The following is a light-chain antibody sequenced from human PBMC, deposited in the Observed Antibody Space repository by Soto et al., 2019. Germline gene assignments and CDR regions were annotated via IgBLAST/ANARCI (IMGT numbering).Light chain of an antibody. CDR3: AAWDDSLNGAV. V-gene: IGLV1-44*01. Sequence: QAVVTQPPSASGTPGQRVTISCSGSSSNIGSNTVNWYQQLQGTAPKLLIYSNNHRPSGVPDRFSGSKSGASASLAISGLQSEDEADYYCAAWDDSLNGAVFGGGTKLTVL. CDR2: SNN. J-gene: IGLJ2*01. CDR1: SSNIGSNT.